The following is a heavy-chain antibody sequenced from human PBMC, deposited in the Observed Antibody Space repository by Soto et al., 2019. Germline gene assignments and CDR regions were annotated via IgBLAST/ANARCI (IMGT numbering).Heavy chain of an antibody. CDR1: GFTFSSYA. Sequence: VGSLRLSCAASGFTFSSYAMSWVRQAPGRGLEWVSAISGSGGSTYYADSVKGRFTISRDNSKNTLYLQMNSLRAEDTAVYYCAKDLFSRYYGSGISGYWGQGTLVTVSS. V-gene: IGHV3-23*01. CDR2: ISGSGGST. CDR3: AKDLFSRYYGSGISGY. J-gene: IGHJ4*02. D-gene: IGHD3-10*01.